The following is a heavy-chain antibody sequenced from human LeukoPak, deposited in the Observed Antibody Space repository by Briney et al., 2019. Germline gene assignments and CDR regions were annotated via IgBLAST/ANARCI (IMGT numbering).Heavy chain of an antibody. CDR2: IYHSGST. Sequence: SQTLSLTCTVSGGSISSGGYYWSWIRQPPGKGLEWIGYIYHSGSTYYNPSLKSRVTISVDRSKNQFSLKLSSVTAADTAVYYCAGGGYTPPFADYWGQGTLVTVSS. V-gene: IGHV4-30-2*02. CDR1: GGSISSGGYY. J-gene: IGHJ4*02. CDR3: AGGGYTPPFADY. D-gene: IGHD5-24*01.